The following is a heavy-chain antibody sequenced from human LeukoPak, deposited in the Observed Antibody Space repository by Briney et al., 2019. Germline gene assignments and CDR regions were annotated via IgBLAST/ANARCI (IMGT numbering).Heavy chain of an antibody. J-gene: IGHJ5*02. V-gene: IGHV1-8*01. Sequence: ASVKVSCKASGYTFTSYDINGVRQATGQRLEWMGWMNPNSGNTGYAQKFQGRLTMTRNTSISTAYMELSSLRSEDTAVYYCAGLLWGANWFDPWGQGTLVTVSS. CDR1: GYTFTSYD. CDR3: AGLLWGANWFDP. D-gene: IGHD7-27*01. CDR2: MNPNSGNT.